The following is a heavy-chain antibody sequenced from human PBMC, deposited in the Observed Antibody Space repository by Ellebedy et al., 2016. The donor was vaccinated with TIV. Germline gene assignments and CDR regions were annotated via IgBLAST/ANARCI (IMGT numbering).Heavy chain of an antibody. Sequence: GESLKISCAASELTFASYAMNWVRQAPGKGLEWVSSMTGSGGTIYQAESVKGRFTISRDNSKNTLYLQMNSLRAEDTAVYYCAKGLSADDTAFDYWGQGTLVTVSS. CDR3: AKGLSADDTAFDY. V-gene: IGHV3-23*01. D-gene: IGHD5-18*01. J-gene: IGHJ4*02. CDR2: MTGSGGTI. CDR1: ELTFASYA.